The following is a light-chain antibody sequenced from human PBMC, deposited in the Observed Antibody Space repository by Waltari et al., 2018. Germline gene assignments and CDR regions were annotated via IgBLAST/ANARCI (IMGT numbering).Light chain of an antibody. V-gene: IGLV4-69*02. J-gene: IGLJ7*01. Sequence: QPPLTQSPSASASLGASVKLTCTLRRGGGRLDVARHQQQEGMAPRFILRLNRDRPSRGDGIPARFSGSSSGSDRLLIISNVQSEDEADYFCQTWDEGIQIFGGGTRLTVL. CDR3: QTWDEGIQI. CDR2: LNRDRP. CDR1: RGGGRLD.